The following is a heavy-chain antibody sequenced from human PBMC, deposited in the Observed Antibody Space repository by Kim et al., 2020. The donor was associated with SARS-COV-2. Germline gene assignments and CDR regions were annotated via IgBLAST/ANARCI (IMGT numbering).Heavy chain of an antibody. J-gene: IGHJ4*02. CDR2: IIPIFGTA. Sequence: SVKVSCKASGGTFSSYAISWVRQAPGQGLEWMGGIIPIFGTANYAQKFQGRVTITADESTSTAYMELSSLRSEDTAVYYCARGPYGCGDCYSLFDYWGQGTLVTVSS. D-gene: IGHD2-21*02. CDR3: ARGPYGCGDCYSLFDY. CDR1: GGTFSSYA. V-gene: IGHV1-69*13.